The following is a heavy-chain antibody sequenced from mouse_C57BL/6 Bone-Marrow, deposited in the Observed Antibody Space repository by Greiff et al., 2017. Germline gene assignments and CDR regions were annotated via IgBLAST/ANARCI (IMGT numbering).Heavy chain of an antibody. CDR3: ARSTVSRGDYFDY. CDR1: GYTFTDYN. Sequence: VQLQQSGPELVKPGASVKMSCKASGYTFTDYNMHWVKQSHGKSLEWIGYINPNNGGTSYNQKFKGKATLSVNKSSSTAYMELRSLTSEDSAVYYCARSTVSRGDYFDYWGQGTTLTVSS. CDR2: INPNNGGT. J-gene: IGHJ2*01. D-gene: IGHD1-1*01. V-gene: IGHV1-22*01.